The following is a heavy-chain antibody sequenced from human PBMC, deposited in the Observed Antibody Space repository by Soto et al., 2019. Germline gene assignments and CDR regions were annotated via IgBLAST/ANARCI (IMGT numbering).Heavy chain of an antibody. CDR3: ARDRRGGDYGDYHDAFGI. V-gene: IGHV3-7*03. J-gene: IGHJ3*02. CDR1: GFTFSSYW. Sequence: GGSLRFSCAASGFTFSSYWMSWVRQAPGKGLEWVANIKQDGSEKYYVDSVKGRFTISRDNAKNSLYLQMNSLRAEDTAVYYCARDRRGGDYGDYHDAFGIWGQVTMATVSS. D-gene: IGHD4-17*01. CDR2: IKQDGSEK.